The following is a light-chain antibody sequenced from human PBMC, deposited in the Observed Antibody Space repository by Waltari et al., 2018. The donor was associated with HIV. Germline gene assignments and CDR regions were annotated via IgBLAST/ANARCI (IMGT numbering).Light chain of an antibody. CDR2: GAS. J-gene: IGKJ4*02. CDR1: QSFSSD. V-gene: IGKV3-15*01. Sequence: EIVMTQSPATLSVSPGERATLSCRASQSFSSDLAWYQHKPGQAPRLLIYGASTRAAGIPARFSGSGSGTEFTLTISSLQSEDFAVYFCQQYNKWPRTFGRGTKVEIK. CDR3: QQYNKWPRT.